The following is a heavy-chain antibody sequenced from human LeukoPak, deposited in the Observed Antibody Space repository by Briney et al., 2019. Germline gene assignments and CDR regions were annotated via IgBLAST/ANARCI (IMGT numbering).Heavy chain of an antibody. V-gene: IGHV4-34*01. CDR2: INHSGST. Sequence: PSETLSLTCAVYGGSFSGYYWSWIRQPPGKGLEWIGEINHSGSTNYNPSLKSRVTISVDTSKNQFSLKLSSVTAADTAVYYCARRSRTGTTRGYFQHWGQGTLVTVSS. D-gene: IGHD1-14*01. CDR3: ARRSRTGTTRGYFQH. J-gene: IGHJ1*01. CDR1: GGSFSGYY.